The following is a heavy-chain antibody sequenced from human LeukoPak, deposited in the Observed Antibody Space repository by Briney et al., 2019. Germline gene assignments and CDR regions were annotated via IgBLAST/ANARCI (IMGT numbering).Heavy chain of an antibody. V-gene: IGHV1-3*03. CDR2: INAGNGNT. J-gene: IGHJ4*02. D-gene: IGHD5/OR15-5a*01. CDR1: GYTFTGYY. CDR3: ARGIWSSHSVGYYFDF. Sequence: AASVKVSCKASGYTFTGYYMHWVRQAPGQRLEWMGWINAGNGNTKYSQEFQGRVSIIRDTSASTVYMELSSLRSEDMAVYYCARGIWSSHSVGYYFDFWGQGTLVTVSS.